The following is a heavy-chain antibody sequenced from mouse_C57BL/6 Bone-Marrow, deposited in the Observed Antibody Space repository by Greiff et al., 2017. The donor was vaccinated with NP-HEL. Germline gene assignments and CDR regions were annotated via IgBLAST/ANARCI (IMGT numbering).Heavy chain of an antibody. Sequence: VKLMESGPELVKPGASVKISCKASGYTFTDYYINWVKQRPGQGLEWIGWIFPGSGSTYYNEKFKGKATLTVDKSSSTAYMLLSSLTSEDSAVYFCARSKTVSRDYAMDYWGQGTSVTVSS. CDR2: IFPGSGST. J-gene: IGHJ4*01. D-gene: IGHD1-1*01. CDR3: ARSKTVSRDYAMDY. CDR1: GYTFTDYY. V-gene: IGHV1-75*01.